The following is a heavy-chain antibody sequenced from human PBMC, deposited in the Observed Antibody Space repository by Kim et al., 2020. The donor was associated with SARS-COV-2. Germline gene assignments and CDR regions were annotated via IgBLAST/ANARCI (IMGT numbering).Heavy chain of an antibody. J-gene: IGHJ6*02. CDR3: ARGRVGVVPATVLGLGPCYEYFILDV. CDR1: GGSFSGHS. D-gene: IGHD2-2*01. V-gene: IGHV4-34*01. CDR2: ITDSGSP. Sequence: SETLSLTCAVYGGSFSGHSWSWVRQPPGQGLEWIGEITDSGSPKYNPSLKSRLTISLDVSKNQFSLKLTSVTAADTGLYYCARGRVGVVPATVLGLGPCYEYFILDVWGHGTTVTVPS.